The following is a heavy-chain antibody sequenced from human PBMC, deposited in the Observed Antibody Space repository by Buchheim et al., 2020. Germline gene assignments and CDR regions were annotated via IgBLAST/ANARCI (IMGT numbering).Heavy chain of an antibody. V-gene: IGHV3-23*04. CDR2: ITISGGSM. Sequence: EVCLVESGGGLVQPGGSLRLSCEASGFTFSGAAMDWVRQAPGKGLEWVSSITISGGSMYYADSVRGRFSISRDNSKNTLYLQTNNLIADDTAVYYCSKEVRPNDFWGQGTL. CDR3: SKEVRPNDF. CDR1: GFTFSGAA. J-gene: IGHJ4*02.